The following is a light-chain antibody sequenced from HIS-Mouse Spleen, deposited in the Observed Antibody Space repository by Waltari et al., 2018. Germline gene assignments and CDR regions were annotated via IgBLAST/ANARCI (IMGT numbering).Light chain of an antibody. CDR1: ALPKKY. Sequence: SYALTQPPSVSVSPGQTARITCSGDALPKKYAYWYQQKSGQAPVLVIYEDSKRPSGIPERFSGSNSGNTATLTISGTQAMDEADYYCQAWDSSTVVFGGGTKLTVL. CDR3: QAWDSSTVV. J-gene: IGLJ2*01. CDR2: EDS. V-gene: IGLV3-1*01.